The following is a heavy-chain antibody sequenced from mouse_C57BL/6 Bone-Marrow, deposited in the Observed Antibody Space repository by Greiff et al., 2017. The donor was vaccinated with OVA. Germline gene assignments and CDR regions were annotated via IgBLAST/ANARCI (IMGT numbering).Heavy chain of an antibody. Sequence: QVQLQQSGAELVRPGNSVKVSCKASGYAFTNYLIEWVKQRPGQGLEWIGVINPGSGGTNYNEKFKGKATLTADNSSSTAYMQLSSLTSEDSAVYFCARSPITTDFDYWGQGTTRTVSS. D-gene: IGHD1-2*01. CDR2: INPGSGGT. J-gene: IGHJ2*01. V-gene: IGHV1-54*01. CDR3: ARSPITTDFDY. CDR1: GYAFTNYL.